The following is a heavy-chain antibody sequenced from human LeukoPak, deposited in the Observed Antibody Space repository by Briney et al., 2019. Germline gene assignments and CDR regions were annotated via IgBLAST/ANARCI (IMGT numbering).Heavy chain of an antibody. CDR1: AGSITSDDSY. CDR3: ARVLLETVWYSSSWYRGMDV. CDR2: IYHSGTA. V-gene: IGHV4-30-2*01. Sequence: PSETLSLTCTVSAGSITSDDSYWSWIRQPPGKGLEWIGYIYHSGTAYYNPSLKSRVTMSVDRSKNQFSLKVSSVTAADTAVYYCARVLLETVWYSSSWYRGMDVWGQGTTVTVSS. D-gene: IGHD6-13*01. J-gene: IGHJ6*02.